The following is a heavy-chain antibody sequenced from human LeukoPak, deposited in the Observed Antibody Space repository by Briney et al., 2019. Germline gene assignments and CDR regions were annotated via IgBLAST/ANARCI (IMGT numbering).Heavy chain of an antibody. CDR1: GGSISSSSYY. J-gene: IGHJ6*03. CDR3: ASIAARPPTYYYYMDV. Sequence: ASETLSLTCTVSGGSISSSSYYWSWIRQPPGKGLEWIGYIYYSGSTNYNPSLKSRVTISVDTSKNQFSLKLSSVTAADTAVYYCASIAARPPTYYYYMDVWGKGTTVTVSS. V-gene: IGHV4-61*01. CDR2: IYYSGST. D-gene: IGHD6-6*01.